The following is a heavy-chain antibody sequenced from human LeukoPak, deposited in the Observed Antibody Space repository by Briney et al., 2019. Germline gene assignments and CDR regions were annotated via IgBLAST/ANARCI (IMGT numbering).Heavy chain of an antibody. CDR2: IKQDGSEK. V-gene: IGHV3-7*01. J-gene: IGHJ4*02. D-gene: IGHD3-22*01. CDR3: ARESVRRISMRSKGFFDY. Sequence: GGSLRLSCAASGFAYSAFWMSWVRQAPGKGLEGVANIKQDGSEKFYEDSVKGRFTISRDNARNTLFLQMDSLRAEDTAVYYCARESVRRISMRSKGFFDYWGRGTRITVSS. CDR1: GFAYSAFW.